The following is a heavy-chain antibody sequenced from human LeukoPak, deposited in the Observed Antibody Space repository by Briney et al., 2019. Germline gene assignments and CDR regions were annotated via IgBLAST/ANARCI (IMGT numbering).Heavy chain of an antibody. CDR3: ARASKPWLQLT. Sequence: PGGSLRLSCAASGFTFSNYWMIWVRQAQGKGLEWVGNIKEDGSEKRYADSVRGRFTISRDNAQTSIYLQMDSLRDADTAVYYCARASKPWLQLTWGQGTLVTVSS. CDR1: GFTFSNYW. CDR2: IKEDGSEK. D-gene: IGHD5-24*01. V-gene: IGHV3-7*05. J-gene: IGHJ5*02.